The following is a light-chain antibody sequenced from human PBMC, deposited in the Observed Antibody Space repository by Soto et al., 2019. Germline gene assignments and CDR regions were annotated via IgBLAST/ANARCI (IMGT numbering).Light chain of an antibody. Sequence: QSVLTQPASVSGSPGQSVTISCTGTSTNVGTYQAISWYQQHPGKAPKVILYEVSQRPSGVSDRFSGSKSGNTASLTISGLQAEDEADYHCCSYASSSTYVFGTGTKLTVL. V-gene: IGLV2-23*02. CDR2: EVS. CDR3: CSYASSSTYV. CDR1: STNVGTYQA. J-gene: IGLJ1*01.